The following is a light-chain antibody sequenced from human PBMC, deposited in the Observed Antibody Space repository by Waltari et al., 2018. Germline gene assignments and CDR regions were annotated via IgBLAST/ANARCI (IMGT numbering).Light chain of an antibody. CDR2: EVN. V-gene: IGLV2-8*01. CDR1: SSDVGGYNY. J-gene: IGLJ1*01. CDR3: TSYAGNSNTYV. Sequence: QSALTQPPSASGSPGQSVTISCTGTSSDVGGYNYVSWYQQHPGKAPKLMIYEVNKRPPRVPERFPRSQPGHPASRDVSGLQPEDDADYYCTSYAGNSNTYVFGTGTKVTVL.